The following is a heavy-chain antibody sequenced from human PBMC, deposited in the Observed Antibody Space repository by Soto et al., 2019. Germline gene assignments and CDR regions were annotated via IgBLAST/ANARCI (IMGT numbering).Heavy chain of an antibody. D-gene: IGHD5-18*01. CDR1: GFTFSSYA. CDR2: ISYDGSNK. CDR3: WRAPRPPRYSYGPGGYLDD. J-gene: IGHJ4*02. Sequence: GGSLRLSCAASGFTFSSYAMHWVRQAPGKGLEWVAVISYDGSNKYYADSVKGRFTISRDNSKNTLYLQMNSLRAEDTAVYYCWRAPRPPRYSYGPGGYLDDWGQGTLVTVSS. V-gene: IGHV3-30-3*01.